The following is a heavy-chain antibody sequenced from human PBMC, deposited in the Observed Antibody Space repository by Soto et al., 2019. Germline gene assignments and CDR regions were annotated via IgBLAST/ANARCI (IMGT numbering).Heavy chain of an antibody. Sequence: SETLSLTCAVYGGSFSGYYWGWIRQPPGKGLEWIGEINHSGSTNYNPSLKSRVTIPVDTSKNQFSLKLSSVTAADTAVYYCARGRRMELTPVHFDYWGQGTLVTVSS. D-gene: IGHD4-17*01. CDR2: INHSGST. V-gene: IGHV4-34*01. CDR3: ARGRRMELTPVHFDY. CDR1: GGSFSGYY. J-gene: IGHJ4*02.